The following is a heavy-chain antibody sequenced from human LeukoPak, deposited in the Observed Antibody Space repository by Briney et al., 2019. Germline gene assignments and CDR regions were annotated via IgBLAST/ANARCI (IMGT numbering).Heavy chain of an antibody. CDR3: ARWRIAAAGPGAFDI. CDR2: IKQDGSEK. D-gene: IGHD6-13*01. Sequence: GGSLRLSCAASGFTFSSYWMSWVRQAPGKGLEWVANIKQDGSEKYYVDSVKGRFTISRDNSKNTLYLQMNSLRAEDTAVYYCARWRIAAAGPGAFDIWGQGTMVTVSS. J-gene: IGHJ3*02. CDR1: GFTFSSYW. V-gene: IGHV3-7*01.